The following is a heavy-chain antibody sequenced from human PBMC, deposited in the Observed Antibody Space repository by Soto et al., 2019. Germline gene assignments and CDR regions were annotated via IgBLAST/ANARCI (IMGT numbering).Heavy chain of an antibody. CDR3: ARGYGYCSGGSCHSGWVDY. D-gene: IGHD2-15*01. CDR2: ISAYNGNT. V-gene: IGHV1-18*01. Sequence: ASVKVSCKASGYTFTSYGISWVRQAPGQGLEWMGWISAYNGNTNYAQKLQGRVTMTTDTSTSTAYMELRSLRSDDTAVYYCARGYGYCSGGSCHSGWVDYWGQGTLVTVSS. J-gene: IGHJ4*02. CDR1: GYTFTSYG.